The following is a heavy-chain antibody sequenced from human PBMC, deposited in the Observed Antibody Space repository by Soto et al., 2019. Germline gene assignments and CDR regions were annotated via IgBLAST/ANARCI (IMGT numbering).Heavy chain of an antibody. CDR1: GGSISSSSYY. CDR3: ARHVFSSWGLVRAFDI. J-gene: IGHJ3*02. CDR2: IYYSGST. V-gene: IGHV4-39*01. Sequence: SETLSLTCTVSGGSISSSSYYWGWIRQPPGKGLEWIGSIYYSGSTYYNPSLKSRVTISVDTSKNQFSPKLSSVTAADTAVYYCARHVFSSWGLVRAFDIWGQGTMVTVSS. D-gene: IGHD6-19*01.